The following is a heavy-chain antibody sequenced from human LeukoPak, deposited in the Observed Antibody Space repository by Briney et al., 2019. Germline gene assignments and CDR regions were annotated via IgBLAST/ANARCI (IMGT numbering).Heavy chain of an antibody. CDR3: ARYKRQWLVGFGY. D-gene: IGHD6-19*01. J-gene: IGHJ4*02. CDR1: GYTFTGYC. CDR2: INPNSGGT. V-gene: IGHV1-2*02. Sequence: ASVKVSCKASGYTFTGYCMHWVRQAPGQGLEWMGWINPNSGGTNYAQKFQGRVTMTRDTSISTAYMELSRPRSDDTAVYYCARYKRQWLVGFGYWGQGTLVTVSS.